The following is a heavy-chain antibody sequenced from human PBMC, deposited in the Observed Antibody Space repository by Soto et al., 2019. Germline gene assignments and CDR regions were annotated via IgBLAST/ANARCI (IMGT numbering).Heavy chain of an antibody. V-gene: IGHV1-18*04. D-gene: IGHD6-6*01. CDR1: GYTFTSYG. J-gene: IGHJ5*02. CDR3: ARDPVSGLGPDWFDP. CDR2: ISAYNGNT. Sequence: ASVKVSCKASGYTFTSYGISWVRQAPGQGLEWMGWISAYNGNTNYAQKLQGRVTMTTDTSTSTAYMELRSLRSDDTAVYYCARDPVSGLGPDWFDPWGQGXLVTVYS.